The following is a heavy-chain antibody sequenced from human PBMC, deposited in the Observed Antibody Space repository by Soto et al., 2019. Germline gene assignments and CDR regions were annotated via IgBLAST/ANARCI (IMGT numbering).Heavy chain of an antibody. CDR3: ATWHEREHAYDV. D-gene: IGHD1-1*01. V-gene: IGHV3-53*01. CDR1: GLTVSGKKY. CDR2: LYDVDGS. Sequence: GGSLRLSCAASGLTVSGKKYVAWLRQAPGKGLEWVSALYDVDGSFYADSVKGRFTTSSDSSKTTVYLQMNDLRPADTAVYYCATWHEREHAYDVWGQGTTVTVSS. J-gene: IGHJ3*01.